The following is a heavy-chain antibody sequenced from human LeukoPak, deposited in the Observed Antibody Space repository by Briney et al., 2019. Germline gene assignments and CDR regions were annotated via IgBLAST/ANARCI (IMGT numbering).Heavy chain of an antibody. CDR3: ARCYGDLTILDY. Sequence: GGSLRLSCAVSGFTLSAYWMSWVRQAPGKGLEWVANIKQDGSAKHYVDSVKGRFAVSRDNAKNSLYLQMNSLRAEDTAVYYCARCYGDLTILDYWGQGSLVTVSS. V-gene: IGHV3-7*05. D-gene: IGHD4-17*01. CDR1: GFTLSAYW. CDR2: IKQDGSAK. J-gene: IGHJ4*02.